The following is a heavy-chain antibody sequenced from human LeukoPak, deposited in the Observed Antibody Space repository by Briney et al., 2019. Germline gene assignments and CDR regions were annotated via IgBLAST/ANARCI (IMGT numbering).Heavy chain of an antibody. CDR1: GGSFSGGIYY. CDR3: ARRRAAAGPFDY. D-gene: IGHD6-13*01. Sequence: SETLSLTCSVSGGSFSGGIYYWGRIRQPPGKGLEWIGNINYRGNTVYNPSLESRVSMSVDTSRSQFSLRLRSVTAADTSVYYCARRRAAAGPFDYWGQGTRVTVSS. J-gene: IGHJ4*02. V-gene: IGHV4-39*01. CDR2: INYRGNT.